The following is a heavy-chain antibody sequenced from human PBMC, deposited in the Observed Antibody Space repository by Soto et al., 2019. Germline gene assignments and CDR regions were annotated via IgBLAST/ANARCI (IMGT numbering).Heavy chain of an antibody. Sequence: QVQLVQSGAEVKKPGSSVKVSCKASGGTFSSYTISWVRQAPGQGHEWMGRIIPILGIANYAQKFQGRVTITADKSTSTAYMELSSLRSEDTAVYYCARSRYDILTGSPSYYYMDVWGKGTTVTVSS. CDR3: ARSRYDILTGSPSYYYMDV. CDR1: GGTFSSYT. CDR2: IIPILGIA. V-gene: IGHV1-69*02. D-gene: IGHD3-9*01. J-gene: IGHJ6*03.